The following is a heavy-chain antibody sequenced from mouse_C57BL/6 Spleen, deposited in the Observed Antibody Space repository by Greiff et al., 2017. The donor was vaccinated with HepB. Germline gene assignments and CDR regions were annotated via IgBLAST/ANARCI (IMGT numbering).Heavy chain of an antibody. V-gene: IGHV5-9-1*02. J-gene: IGHJ1*03. Sequence: EVQRVESGEGLVKPGGSLKLSCAASGFTFSSYAMSWVRQTPEKRLEWVAYISSGGDYIYYADTVKGRFTISRDNARNTLYLQMSSLKSEDTAMYYCTRGNYGSSYEYFDVWGTGTTVTVSS. CDR2: ISSGGDYI. CDR3: TRGNYGSSYEYFDV. CDR1: GFTFSSYA. D-gene: IGHD1-1*01.